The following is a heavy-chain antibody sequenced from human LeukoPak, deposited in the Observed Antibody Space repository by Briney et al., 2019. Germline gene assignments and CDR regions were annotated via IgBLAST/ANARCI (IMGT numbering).Heavy chain of an antibody. CDR3: ARLRYYYGSGSYTNWFDP. V-gene: IGHV4-59*12. CDR2: IYYSGST. Sequence: SETLSLTCTVSGGSISSYYWSWIRQPPGKGLEWIGYIYYSGSTNYNPSLKSRVTISVDTSKNQFSLKLSSVTAADTAVYYCARLRYYYGSGSYTNWFDPWGQGTLVTVSS. J-gene: IGHJ5*02. D-gene: IGHD3-10*01. CDR1: GGSISSYY.